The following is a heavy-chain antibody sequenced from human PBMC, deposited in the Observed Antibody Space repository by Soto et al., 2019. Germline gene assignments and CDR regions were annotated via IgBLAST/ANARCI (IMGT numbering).Heavy chain of an antibody. CDR3: ARSGYDTPEIYYYYGMDV. CDR2: IYPGDSDT. V-gene: IGHV5-51*01. J-gene: IGHJ6*02. Sequence: GGSMRLSCAASGFTFNTYIMNWVRKIPGKGLEWMGIIYPGDSDTRYSPSFQGQVTISADKSISTAYLQWSSLKASDTAMYYCARSGYDTPEIYYYYGMDVWGQGTTVTVSS. D-gene: IGHD3-22*01. CDR1: GFTFNTYI.